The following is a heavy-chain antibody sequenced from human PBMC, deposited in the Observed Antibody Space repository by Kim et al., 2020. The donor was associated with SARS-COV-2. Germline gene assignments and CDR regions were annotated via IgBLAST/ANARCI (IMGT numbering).Heavy chain of an antibody. V-gene: IGHV4-34*01. CDR2: INHSGST. Sequence: SETLSLTCAVYGGSFSGYYWSWIRQPPGKGLEWIGEINHSGSTNYNPSLKSRVTISVDTSKNQFSLKLSSVTAADTAVYYCARGSPARRIAYSSRLTSGANYLDYWGQGTLVTVSS. CDR1: GGSFSGYY. CDR3: ARGSPARRIAYSSRLTSGANYLDY. D-gene: IGHD6-13*01. J-gene: IGHJ4*02.